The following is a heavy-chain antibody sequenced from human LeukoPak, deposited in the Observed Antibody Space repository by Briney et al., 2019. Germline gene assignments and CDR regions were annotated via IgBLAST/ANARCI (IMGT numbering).Heavy chain of an antibody. CDR3: ARGIAVSGTASDY. CDR2: INPSGGGT. Sequence: ASVKVSCKASGYTFTSYYMHWVRQAPGQGLEWLGVINPSGGGTSYAQKFQGRVTMTRDTSTSTVYMELSSLRSEDTAVYFCARGIAVSGTASDYWGQGTLVTVSS. CDR1: GYTFTSYY. V-gene: IGHV1-46*01. J-gene: IGHJ4*02. D-gene: IGHD6-19*01.